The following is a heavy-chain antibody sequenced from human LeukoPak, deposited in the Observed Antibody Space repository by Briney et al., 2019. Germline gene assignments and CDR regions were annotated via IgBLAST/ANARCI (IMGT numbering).Heavy chain of an antibody. Sequence: GGSLRLSCAASGFTFSSYSMNWARQAPGKGLEWVSYISSSSSTIYYADSVKGRFTISRDNAKNSLYLQMNSLRAEDTAVYYCARFGEQRAGGYYYYGMDVWGQGTTDTVSS. V-gene: IGHV3-48*04. CDR1: GFTFSSYS. J-gene: IGHJ6*02. CDR2: ISSSSSTI. CDR3: ARFGEQRAGGYYYYGMDV. D-gene: IGHD6-25*01.